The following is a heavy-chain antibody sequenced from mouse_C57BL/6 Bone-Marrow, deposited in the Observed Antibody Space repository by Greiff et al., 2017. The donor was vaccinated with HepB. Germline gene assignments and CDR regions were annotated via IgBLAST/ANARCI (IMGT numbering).Heavy chain of an antibody. CDR1: GYTFTSYT. D-gene: IGHD1-1*01. CDR3: AITTVVAPDY. Sequence: QVQLQQSGAELARPGASVKMSCKASGYTFTSYTMHWVKQRPGQGLEWIGYINPSSGYTKYNQKFKDKATLTADKSSSTAYMQLSSLTSEDSAVYYCAITTVVAPDYWGQGTTLTVSS. J-gene: IGHJ2*01. CDR2: INPSSGYT. V-gene: IGHV1-4*01.